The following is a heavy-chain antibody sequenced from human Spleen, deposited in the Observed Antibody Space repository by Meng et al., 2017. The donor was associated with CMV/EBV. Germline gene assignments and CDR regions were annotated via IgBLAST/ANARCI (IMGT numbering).Heavy chain of an antibody. CDR3: ARTQRIAAAEPIDY. Sequence: SETLSLTCTVPGDSISSGDYYYNWIRQPPGKGLEWIGYFYFSETTSYNPSLKSRVTISVDTSKNQFSLKLSSVTAADTAVYYCARTQRIAAAEPIDYWGQGTLVTVSS. J-gene: IGHJ4*02. CDR2: FYFSETT. V-gene: IGHV4-30-4*08. CDR1: GDSISSGDYY. D-gene: IGHD6-13*01.